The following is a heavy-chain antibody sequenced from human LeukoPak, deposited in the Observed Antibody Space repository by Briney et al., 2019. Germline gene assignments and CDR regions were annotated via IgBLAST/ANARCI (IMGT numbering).Heavy chain of an antibody. Sequence: GESLKISCKGSGYSFTSYWIGWVRQMPGKGLEWKGIIYPGDSDTRYSPSFQGQVTISADKSISTAYLQWSSLKASDTAMYYCARQIGHDYVWGSYRYQDYWGQGTLVTVSS. CDR1: GYSFTSYW. CDR3: ARQIGHDYVWGSYRYQDY. J-gene: IGHJ4*02. D-gene: IGHD3-16*02. CDR2: IYPGDSDT. V-gene: IGHV5-51*01.